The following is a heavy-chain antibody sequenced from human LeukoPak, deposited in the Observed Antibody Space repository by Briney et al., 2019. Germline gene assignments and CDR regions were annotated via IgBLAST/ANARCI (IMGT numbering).Heavy chain of an antibody. J-gene: IGHJ4*02. D-gene: IGHD1-1*01. CDR2: MRSNGDTA. V-gene: IGHV3-23*01. CDR1: GFTFSSIA. Sequence: GGSLRLSCAASGFTFSSIAMTWVRQAPGKGLEWVSTMRSNGDTAYNADSVRGRFAISRDNSKNALFLQMNSLRVEDTARYYCAKGQELDDGVFDSWGQGTLVTVSS. CDR3: AKGQELDDGVFDS.